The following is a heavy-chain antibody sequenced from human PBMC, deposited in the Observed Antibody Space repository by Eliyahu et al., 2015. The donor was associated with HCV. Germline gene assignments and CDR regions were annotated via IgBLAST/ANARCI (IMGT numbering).Heavy chain of an antibody. D-gene: IGHD6-6*01. CDR3: ARVAYSSSSDAFDI. V-gene: IGHV3-7*01. CDR2: IKQDGSEK. J-gene: IGHJ3*02. Sequence: EVQLVESGGGLVQPGGSLRLSCAAPGFTFXSYWMSWVRQAPGKGLEWVANIKQDGSEKYYVDSVKGRFTISRDNAKNSLYLQTNSLRAEDTAVYYCARVAYSSSSDAFDIWGQGTMVTVSS. CDR1: GFTFXSYW.